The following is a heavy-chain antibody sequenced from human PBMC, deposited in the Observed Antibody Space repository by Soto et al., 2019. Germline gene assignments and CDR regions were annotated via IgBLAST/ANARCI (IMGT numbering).Heavy chain of an antibody. CDR1: GWPLISYL. Sequence: VKGSFKAPGWPLISYLINCLRQAAGQGLEWMGGIIPIFGTANYAQKVQGRVTITADESTSTAYMEMSSLRSEETEVYYCATFPPPRSYGSGIGYYYDGMDVWGQGTTVTVSS. CDR2: IIPIFGTA. V-gene: IGHV1-69*13. J-gene: IGHJ6*02. CDR3: ATFPPPRSYGSGIGYYYDGMDV. D-gene: IGHD3-10*01.